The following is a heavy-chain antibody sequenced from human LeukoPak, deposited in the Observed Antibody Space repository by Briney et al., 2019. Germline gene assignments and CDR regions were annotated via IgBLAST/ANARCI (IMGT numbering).Heavy chain of an antibody. CDR1: GFTFSNNA. Sequence: PGGSLRLSCAASGFTFSNNAMIWVRQAPGQGLQWVSSLIGSDGSTYYADFVKGRFTISGDNSKNTLYLQMNSLRAEDTAIYYCARTIFSDFWGQGTLVTVSS. CDR3: ARTIFSDF. CDR2: LIGSDGST. V-gene: IGHV3-23*01. D-gene: IGHD3-10*02. J-gene: IGHJ4*02.